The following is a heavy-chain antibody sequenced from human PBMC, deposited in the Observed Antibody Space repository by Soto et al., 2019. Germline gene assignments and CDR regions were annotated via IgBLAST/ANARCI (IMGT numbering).Heavy chain of an antibody. CDR3: ARTAAAGKWYYAVDV. CDR2: ISAYNGNT. CDR1: GYTFTNYG. J-gene: IGHJ6*02. D-gene: IGHD6-13*01. V-gene: IGHV1-18*01. Sequence: GASVKVSCKASGYTFTNYGISWVRQAPGQGLEWMGWISAYNGNTNHAQKLQGRVTMTTDTSTSTAYMELRSLRSDDTAVYYCARTAAAGKWYYAVDVWGQGTTVTVS.